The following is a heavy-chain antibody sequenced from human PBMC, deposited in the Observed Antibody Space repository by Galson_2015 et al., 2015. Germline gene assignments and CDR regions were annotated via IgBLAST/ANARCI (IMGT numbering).Heavy chain of an antibody. D-gene: IGHD6-6*01. Sequence: SLRLSCAASGFTFSNFGMNWVRQAPGKGLEWVSSISVSNSYIYYADSVKGRFTISRDNAKNSLSLQMNSLRAEDTAVYYCAKVGTRIVSSSSSIFDYWGQGTLVTVSS. CDR2: ISVSNSYI. V-gene: IGHV3-21*04. J-gene: IGHJ4*02. CDR1: GFTFSNFG. CDR3: AKVGTRIVSSSSSIFDY.